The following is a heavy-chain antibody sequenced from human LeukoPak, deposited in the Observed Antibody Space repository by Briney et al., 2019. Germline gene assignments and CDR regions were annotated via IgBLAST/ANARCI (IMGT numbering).Heavy chain of an antibody. Sequence: GGSLRLSCAASGFTFSSYGMHWVRQAPGKGLEWVAVISYDGSNEYYADSVKGRFTISRDNSKNTLYLQMNSLRAEDTAVYYCAKDGYGSGSYFLWGQGTLVTVSS. D-gene: IGHD3-10*01. CDR3: AKDGYGSGSYFL. J-gene: IGHJ4*02. CDR2: ISYDGSNE. V-gene: IGHV3-30*18. CDR1: GFTFSSYG.